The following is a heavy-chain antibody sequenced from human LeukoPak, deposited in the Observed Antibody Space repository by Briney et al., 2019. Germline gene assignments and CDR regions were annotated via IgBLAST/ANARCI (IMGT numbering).Heavy chain of an antibody. D-gene: IGHD3-3*01. CDR2: VYTSGST. Sequence: PSETLSLTCTVSGGSISSYYCSWIRQPAGQRLEWIGRVYTSGSTNYNPSLKSRVTMSVDTSRNQFSLKLTSVTAADTAVYYCARGDFWNGYYNYWGQGTLVTFSS. CDR3: ARGDFWNGYYNY. V-gene: IGHV4-4*07. CDR1: GGSISSYY. J-gene: IGHJ4*02.